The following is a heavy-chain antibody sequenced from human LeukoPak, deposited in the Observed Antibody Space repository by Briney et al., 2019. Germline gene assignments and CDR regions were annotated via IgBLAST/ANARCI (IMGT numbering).Heavy chain of an antibody. V-gene: IGHV3-7*05. CDR2: IKEDGSEK. Sequence: LAGGSLRLSCATSGFTFDSYWMSWVRQAPGKGLEWLANIKEDGSEKYYVDSVKGRFTISRDNAKNSVYLQMNSLRAEDTAVYYCAREIGSAARGRWGQGTLVTVSS. CDR1: GFTFDSYW. J-gene: IGHJ4*02. D-gene: IGHD6-13*01. CDR3: AREIGSAARGR.